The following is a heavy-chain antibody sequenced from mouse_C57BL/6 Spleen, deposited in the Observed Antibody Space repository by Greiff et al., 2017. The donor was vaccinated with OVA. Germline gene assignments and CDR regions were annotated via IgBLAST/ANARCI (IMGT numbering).Heavy chain of an antibody. CDR2: ISDGGSYT. J-gene: IGHJ2*01. CDR3: ARVSLYDYCDY. D-gene: IGHD2-3*01. V-gene: IGHV5-4*03. CDR1: GFSFSSYA. Sequence: EVKLVESGGGLVKPGGSLKLSCAASGFSFSSYAMSWVRQTPEKRLEWVATISDGGSYTYYPDNVQGRFTISRDNAKNNLYLQMSHLMSEDTAMYYCARVSLYDYCDYWGQGTTLTVSS.